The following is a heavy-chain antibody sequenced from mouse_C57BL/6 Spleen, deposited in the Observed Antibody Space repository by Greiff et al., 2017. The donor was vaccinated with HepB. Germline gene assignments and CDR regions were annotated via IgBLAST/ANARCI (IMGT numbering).Heavy chain of an antibody. J-gene: IGHJ2*01. Sequence: VQLKESGPELVKPGASVKISCKASGYSFTDYNMNWVKQSNGKSLEWIGVINPNYGTTSYNQKFKGKATLTVDQSSSTAYMQLSSLTSEDSAVYYCARSGGSSGYVDYWGQGTTLTVSS. V-gene: IGHV1-39*01. D-gene: IGHD3-2*02. CDR3: ARSGGSSGYVDY. CDR1: GYSFTDYN. CDR2: INPNYGTT.